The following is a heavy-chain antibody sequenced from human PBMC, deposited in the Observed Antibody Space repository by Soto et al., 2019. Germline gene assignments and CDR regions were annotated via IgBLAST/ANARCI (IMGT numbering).Heavy chain of an antibody. V-gene: IGHV4-34*01. Sequence: QVQLQQWGAGLLKPSETLSLTCAVYGGSFSGYYWSWIHQPPGKGLEWIGEINHSGSTNYNPSLKSRVTISVDTSKNQFSLKLSSVTAADTAVYYCGGAAGLYYYYGMDVWGQGTTVTVSS. CDR2: INHSGST. CDR3: GGAAGLYYYYGMDV. D-gene: IGHD6-13*01. J-gene: IGHJ6*02. CDR1: GGSFSGYY.